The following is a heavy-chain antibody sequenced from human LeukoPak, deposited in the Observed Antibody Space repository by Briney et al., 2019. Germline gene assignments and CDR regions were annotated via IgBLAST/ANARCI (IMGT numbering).Heavy chain of an antibody. CDR2: IAHHGNNK. CDR1: GFTFGSSA. V-gene: IGHV3-30*02. J-gene: IGHJ4*02. Sequence: GGPLRLSCAASGFTFGSSAMHWVRQGPGKGLEWVAYIAHHGNNKYYADSVKGRFTISRDNSKRTLYLQMNSLRVDDTAVYYCAKDGSWSCTDWGQGTLVTVSS. CDR3: AKDGSWSCTD. D-gene: IGHD2-8*02.